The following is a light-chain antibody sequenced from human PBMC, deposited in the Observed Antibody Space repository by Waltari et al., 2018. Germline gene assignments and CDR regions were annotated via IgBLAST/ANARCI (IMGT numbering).Light chain of an antibody. Sequence: QSALTQPASVSGSPGQSITISCTGTSSHFGAYNLFSWYQPPPGKAPKLMIYEVSKRPSGVSNRFSGSKSGNTASLTISGLQAEDEADYYCCSYAGGSTFYVFGTETKVTVL. CDR2: EVS. V-gene: IGLV2-23*02. CDR3: CSYAGGSTFYV. CDR1: SSHFGAYNL. J-gene: IGLJ1*01.